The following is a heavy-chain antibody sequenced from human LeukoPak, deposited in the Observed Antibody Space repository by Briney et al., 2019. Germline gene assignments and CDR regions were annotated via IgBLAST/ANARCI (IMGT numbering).Heavy chain of an antibody. D-gene: IGHD6-13*01. J-gene: IGHJ4*02. CDR1: GGSISSHY. CDR3: ARYSSGLWQQPRYDY. Sequence: PSETLSLTCSVSGGSISSHYWSWIRQPPGKGLEWIGYISYSGSTNYNPSLKSRVTISVDTSKNQFSLKLSSVTAADTAVYYCARYSSGLWQQPRYDYWGQGTLVTVSS. CDR2: ISYSGST. V-gene: IGHV4-59*08.